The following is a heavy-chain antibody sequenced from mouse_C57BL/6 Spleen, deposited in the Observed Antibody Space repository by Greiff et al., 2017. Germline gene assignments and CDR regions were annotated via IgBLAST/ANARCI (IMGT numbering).Heavy chain of an antibody. Sequence: EVKVEESGGGLVQPGGSMKLSCVASGFTFSNYWMNWVRQSPEKGLEWVAQIRSKSDNYATHYAVSVKGRFTISRDDSKRSVYLQMNNLRAEDTGIYYCTGRRWLLLNFGYWGQGTTLTVSS. J-gene: IGHJ2*01. CDR1: GFTFSNYW. V-gene: IGHV6-3*01. CDR3: TGRRWLLLNFGY. D-gene: IGHD2-3*01. CDR2: IRSKSDNYAT.